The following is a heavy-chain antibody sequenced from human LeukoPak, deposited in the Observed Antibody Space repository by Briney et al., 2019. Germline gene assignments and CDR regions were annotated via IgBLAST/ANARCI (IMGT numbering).Heavy chain of an antibody. CDR1: GFTFSSYE. Sequence: TGGSLRLSCAASGFTFSSYEMNWVRQAPGKGLEWVSYISSSGNTIYYADSVKGRFTISRDNAKNSLYLQMNSLRAEDTAVYYCAREVAVAFQHWGQGTLVTVSS. V-gene: IGHV3-48*03. CDR3: AREVAVAFQH. J-gene: IGHJ1*01. D-gene: IGHD6-19*01. CDR2: ISSSGNTI.